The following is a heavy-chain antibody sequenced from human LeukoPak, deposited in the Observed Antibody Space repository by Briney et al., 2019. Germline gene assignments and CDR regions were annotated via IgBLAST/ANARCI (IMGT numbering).Heavy chain of an antibody. J-gene: IGHJ6*02. CDR3: AKEVGYGMDV. CDR2: INPSGGST. V-gene: IGHV1-46*01. CDR1: GYTFTSYY. D-gene: IGHD1-26*01. Sequence: ASVKVSCKASGYTFTSYYMHWVRQAPGQGLEWMGIINPSGGSTSYAQKFQGRVTMTRDTSTSTVYMELNTLRAEDTAVYYCAKEVGYGMDVWGQGTTVTVSS.